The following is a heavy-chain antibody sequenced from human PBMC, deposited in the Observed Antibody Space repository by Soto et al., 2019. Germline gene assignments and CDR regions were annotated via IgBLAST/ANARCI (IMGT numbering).Heavy chain of an antibody. CDR3: ARRVYDSSGYYGSFDY. Sequence: PXETLSLTCPGSGVSFSGYYWSWIRQPAGKGLEWIGEINHSGSTNYNPSLKSRVTISVDTSKNQFSLKLSSVTAADTAVYYCARRVYDSSGYYGSFDYWGQGTLVTVSS. V-gene: IGHV4-34*01. CDR2: INHSGST. CDR1: GVSFSGYY. D-gene: IGHD3-22*01. J-gene: IGHJ4*02.